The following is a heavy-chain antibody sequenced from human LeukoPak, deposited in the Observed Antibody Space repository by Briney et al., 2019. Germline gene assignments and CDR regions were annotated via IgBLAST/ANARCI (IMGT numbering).Heavy chain of an antibody. D-gene: IGHD1-26*01. Sequence: GESLKISCKGSGYSFTSYWVGWVRQMPGKGLEWMGIIYPGDSDTRYSPSFQGQVTISADKSISTAYLQWSSLKASDTAMYYCARHPRGVGATFQHWGQGTLVTVSS. V-gene: IGHV5-51*01. CDR1: GYSFTSYW. J-gene: IGHJ1*01. CDR2: IYPGDSDT. CDR3: ARHPRGVGATFQH.